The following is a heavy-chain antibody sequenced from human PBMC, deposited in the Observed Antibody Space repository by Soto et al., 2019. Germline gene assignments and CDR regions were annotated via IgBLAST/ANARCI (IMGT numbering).Heavy chain of an antibody. CDR2: ISYDGNKK. CDR1: GFTFSSYG. V-gene: IGHV3-30*18. Sequence: GESLRLSCAASGFTFSSYGMHWVRQAPGKGLEWVAIISYDGNKKYYADSVKGRFTISRDNSKNTLYLQMNSLRAEDTAVYYCAKDTGDCRSTRCNPGNDWFDSWGQGSLVTGSS. J-gene: IGHJ5*01. D-gene: IGHD2-2*01. CDR3: AKDTGDCRSTRCNPGNDWFDS.